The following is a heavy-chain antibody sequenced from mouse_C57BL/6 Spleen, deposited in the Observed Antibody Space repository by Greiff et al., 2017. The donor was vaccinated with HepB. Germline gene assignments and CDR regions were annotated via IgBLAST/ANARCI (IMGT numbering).Heavy chain of an antibody. Sequence: QVQLQQPGAELVKPGASVKLSCKASGYTFTSYWMQWVKQRPGQGLEWIGEIDPSDSYTNYNQKFKGKATLTVDTSSSTAYMQLSSLTSEDSAVYYCARTLITTRGGFAYWGQGTLVTVSA. CDR1: GYTFTSYW. J-gene: IGHJ3*01. CDR2: IDPSDSYT. V-gene: IGHV1-50*01. CDR3: ARTLITTRGGFAY. D-gene: IGHD1-1*01.